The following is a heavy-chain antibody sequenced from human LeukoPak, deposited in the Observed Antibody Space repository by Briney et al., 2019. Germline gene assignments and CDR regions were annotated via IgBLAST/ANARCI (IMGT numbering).Heavy chain of an antibody. V-gene: IGHV4-59*08. J-gene: IGHJ6*02. CDR3: ARLVAVAGTVHYYYGMDV. CDR2: IYYSGST. Sequence: PSETLSLTCTVSGGSISSYYWSWIRQPPGKGLEWIGYIYYSGSTNYNPSLKSRVTISVDTSKNQFSLKLNSVTAADTAVYYCARLVAVAGTVHYYYGMDVWGQGTTVTVSS. CDR1: GGSISSYY. D-gene: IGHD6-19*01.